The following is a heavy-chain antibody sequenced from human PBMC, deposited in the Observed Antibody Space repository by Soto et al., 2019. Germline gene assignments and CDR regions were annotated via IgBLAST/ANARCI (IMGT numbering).Heavy chain of an antibody. Sequence: VGSLRLSCAASGFTFSSYGMHWVRQAPGKGLEWVAVIWYDGSNKYYADSVKGRFTISRDNSKNTLYLQMNSLRAEDTAVYYCARDATYYYDSSGYYSYGMDVWGQGTTVTVSS. V-gene: IGHV3-33*01. J-gene: IGHJ6*02. CDR2: IWYDGSNK. CDR3: ARDATYYYDSSGYYSYGMDV. CDR1: GFTFSSYG. D-gene: IGHD3-22*01.